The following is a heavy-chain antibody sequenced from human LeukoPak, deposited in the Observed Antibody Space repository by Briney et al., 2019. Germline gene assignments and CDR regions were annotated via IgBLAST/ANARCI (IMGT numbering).Heavy chain of an antibody. Sequence: ASVKVSCKASGYTFTGYYIHWVRQAPGQGLEWMGWINPNSGGTNYAQKFQGRVTMTRDTSTAYMELSSLRSDDTAVYYCARGRSMAVLNYFDYWGQGTLVTVSS. CDR3: ARGRSMAVLNYFDY. D-gene: IGHD6-6*01. J-gene: IGHJ4*02. CDR1: GYTFTGYY. CDR2: INPNSGGT. V-gene: IGHV1-2*02.